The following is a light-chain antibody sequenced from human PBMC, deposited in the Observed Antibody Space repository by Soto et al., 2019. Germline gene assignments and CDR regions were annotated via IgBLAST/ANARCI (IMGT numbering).Light chain of an antibody. CDR2: DAS. V-gene: IGKV3-11*01. Sequence: IVLTQSPATLSLSPGEKATLFCRTSLSVSVYLDWYQQKPGQAPRLLISDASNRATGIPARFSGSGSGTDFTLTISSLEPEDFAVYYCHQRQYWPPITSAQGIGLEI. CDR1: LSVSVY. CDR3: HQRQYWPPIT. J-gene: IGKJ5*01.